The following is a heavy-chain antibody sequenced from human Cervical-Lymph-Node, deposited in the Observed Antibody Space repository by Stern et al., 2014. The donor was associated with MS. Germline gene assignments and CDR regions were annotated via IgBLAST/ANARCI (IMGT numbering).Heavy chain of an antibody. J-gene: IGHJ5*02. V-gene: IGHV1-8*02. D-gene: IGHD1-1*01. CDR1: GFAFTSYD. Sequence: VQLVESGAEVREPGASVTVSCQASGFAFTSYDLHWVRQASGQRLGGMGRVNPNSGYTAYAQKFQERVTMTSDTSRDTIYLELRSLTSDDTAVYFCAREKDLNTYKFFDPWGQGSLVTVSS. CDR2: VNPNSGYT. CDR3: AREKDLNTYKFFDP.